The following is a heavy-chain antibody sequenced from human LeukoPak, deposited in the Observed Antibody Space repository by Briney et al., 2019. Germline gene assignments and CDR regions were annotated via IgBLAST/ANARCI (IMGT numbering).Heavy chain of an antibody. Sequence: SETLSLTCTVSGGSISSSSYYWGWIRQPPGKGLEWIGSIYYSGSTYYNPSLKSRVTISVDTSKNQFSLKLSSVTAADTAVYYCARVYIVVVPAALSLFDYWGQGTLVTVSS. J-gene: IGHJ4*02. V-gene: IGHV4-39*07. CDR2: IYYSGST. D-gene: IGHD2-2*01. CDR1: GGSISSSSYY. CDR3: ARVYIVVVPAALSLFDY.